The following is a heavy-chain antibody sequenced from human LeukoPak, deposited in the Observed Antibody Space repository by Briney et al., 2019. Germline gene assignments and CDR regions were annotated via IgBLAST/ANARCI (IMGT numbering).Heavy chain of an antibody. Sequence: SETLSLTCTVSGGSISSSGFHWVWNRQRQGKGLEGVGEINDSKSNNDNPAHKRRATITDNTSNNQFSLKLSSVTAADTAVYYCTSSIPAAISAYYYYGMDVWGQGTTVTVSS. D-gene: IGHD2-2*01. CDR1: GGSISSSGFH. CDR2: INDSKSN. J-gene: IGHJ6*02. CDR3: TSSIPAAISAYYYYGMDV. V-gene: IGHV4-39*07.